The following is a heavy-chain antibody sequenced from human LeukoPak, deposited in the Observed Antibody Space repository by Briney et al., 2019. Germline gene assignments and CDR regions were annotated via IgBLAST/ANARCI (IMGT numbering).Heavy chain of an antibody. CDR1: GFTFSSYS. Sequence: GGSLRLSCAASGFTFSSYSMNWVRQAPGKGLEWVSSISSSSSYIYYADSVKGRFTISRGNAKNSLYLQMNSLRAEDTAVYYCASQYGSGSYPLDYWGQGTLVTVSS. CDR3: ASQYGSGSYPLDY. J-gene: IGHJ4*02. V-gene: IGHV3-21*01. D-gene: IGHD3-10*01. CDR2: ISSSSSYI.